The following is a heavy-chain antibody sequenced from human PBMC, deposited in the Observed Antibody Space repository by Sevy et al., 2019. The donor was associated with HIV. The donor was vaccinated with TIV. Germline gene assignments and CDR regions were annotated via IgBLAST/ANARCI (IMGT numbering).Heavy chain of an antibody. CDR3: ATRLQQLAPDYFDY. V-gene: IGHV1-18*04. CDR1: GYTFTSYG. Sequence: ASVKVSCKASGYTFTSYGISWVRQAPGQGLEWMGWISAYNGNTNYAQKLQGRVTMTTDTSTSTAYMELRSLRSDDTAVYYCATRLQQLAPDYFDYRGQGTLVTVSS. J-gene: IGHJ4*02. CDR2: ISAYNGNT. D-gene: IGHD6-13*01.